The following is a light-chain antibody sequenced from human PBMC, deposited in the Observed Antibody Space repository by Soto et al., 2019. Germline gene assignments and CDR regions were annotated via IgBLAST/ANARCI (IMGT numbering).Light chain of an antibody. CDR3: QETSNSLT. CDR2: DAS. J-gene: IGKJ4*01. V-gene: IGKV3-11*01. CDR1: QSVSSY. Sequence: EIVLTQSPATLSLSPGERATLSCRASQSVSSYIAWYQQKPGQARRLLFYDASRRATGIHARCSGSSSGTDFPITISGVEDDVFAVYCSQETSNSLTFGGGTKVDIK.